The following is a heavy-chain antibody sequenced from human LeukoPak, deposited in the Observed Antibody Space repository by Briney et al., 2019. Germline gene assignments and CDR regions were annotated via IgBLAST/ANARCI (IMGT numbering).Heavy chain of an antibody. V-gene: IGHV3-33*05. CDR1: GFTFSSYD. D-gene: IGHD3-3*01. CDR3: ARESSGGFDN. Sequence: GRSLRLSCAASGFTFSSYDIHWVRQAPGKGLEWVTIILYDGSNKYYADSVRGRFTISRDNSENTVYLQMNSLTAEDTAVYYCARESSGGFDNWAQGTLVTVSS. J-gene: IGHJ4*02. CDR2: ILYDGSNK.